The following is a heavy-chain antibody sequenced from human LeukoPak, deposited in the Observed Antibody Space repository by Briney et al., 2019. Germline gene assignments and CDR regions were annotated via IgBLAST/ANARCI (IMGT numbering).Heavy chain of an antibody. CDR3: AKDSAFYYIDV. J-gene: IGHJ6*03. D-gene: IGHD3-10*01. CDR1: GFTFSSYG. CDR2: IQSDGSDQ. Sequence: GGSLRLSCAASGFTFSSYGMHWVRQAPGKGLEWVAFIQSDGSDQYYADSVKGRLSISRDNSKNTLYLQMNSLKGDDTAVYYCAKDSAFYYIDVWGKGTTVIISS. V-gene: IGHV3-30*02.